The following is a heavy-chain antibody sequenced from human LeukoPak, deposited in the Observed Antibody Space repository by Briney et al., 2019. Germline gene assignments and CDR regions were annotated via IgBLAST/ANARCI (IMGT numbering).Heavy chain of an antibody. CDR3: ASAGTAAGFDY. CDR1: GFTFSSYS. J-gene: IGHJ4*02. CDR2: ISSSSSTI. D-gene: IGHD1-7*01. V-gene: IGHV3-48*01. Sequence: GGSLRLSCAASGFTFSSYSMNWVRQAPGKGLEWVSYISSSSSTIYYADSVKGRFTISRDNAKNSLYLQMNSLRAEDTAVYYRASAGTAAGFDYWGQGTLVTVSS.